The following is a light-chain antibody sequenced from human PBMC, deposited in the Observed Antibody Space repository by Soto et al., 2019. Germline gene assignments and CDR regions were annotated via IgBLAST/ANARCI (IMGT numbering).Light chain of an antibody. CDR2: DAV. CDR3: HQYGSSLGT. CDR1: QSVTGTN. Sequence: EIVLTQSPGTLSLSPGEGATLSCRASQSVTGTNLAWYQQRPGQAPRLLIYDAVRRATGIPDRFSGSGSGTDFTLTISRLGPEDFAVYYCHQYGSSLGTFGQGTKVDI. J-gene: IGKJ2*01. V-gene: IGKV3-20*01.